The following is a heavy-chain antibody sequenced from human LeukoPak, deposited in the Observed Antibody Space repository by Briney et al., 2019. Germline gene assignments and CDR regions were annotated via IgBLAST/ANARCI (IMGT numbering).Heavy chain of an antibody. CDR1: GFTFSSYG. CDR2: IRYDGSNK. Sequence: GGSLRLSCAASGFTFSSYGMHWVRQAPGKGLEWVAFIRYDGSNKYYADSVKGRFTISRDNSKNTLYLQMNSLRAEDTAVYYCAKDLPAAMSFDYWGQGTLVTVSS. V-gene: IGHV3-30*02. D-gene: IGHD2-2*01. J-gene: IGHJ4*02. CDR3: AKDLPAAMSFDY.